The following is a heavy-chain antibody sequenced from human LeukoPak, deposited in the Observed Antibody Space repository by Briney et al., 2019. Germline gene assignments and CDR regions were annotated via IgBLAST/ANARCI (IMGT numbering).Heavy chain of an antibody. CDR1: GYSFTSYW. J-gene: IGHJ4*02. D-gene: IGHD3-22*01. CDR3: ARRQGYYDSSGCFDY. CDR2: IYPGDSDT. V-gene: IGHV5-51*01. Sequence: GESLKISCKGSGYSFTSYWIGWVRQMPGKGLGWMGSIYPGDSDTRYSPSFQGQVTISADKSISTAYLQWSSLKASDTPMYYCARRQGYYDSSGCFDYWGQGTLVTVSS.